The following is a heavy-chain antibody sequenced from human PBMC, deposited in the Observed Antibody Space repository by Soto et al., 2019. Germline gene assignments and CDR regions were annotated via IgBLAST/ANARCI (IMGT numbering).Heavy chain of an antibody. CDR2: IYYSGST. CDR1: GGSISSGDYY. J-gene: IGHJ5*02. D-gene: IGHD3-3*01. Sequence: QVQLQESCPGLVKPSQTLSLTCTVSGGSISSGDYYWSWIRQPPGKGLEWIGYIYYSGSTYYKPSLKSRVTISVATFQNQFSLKLSSVTAADTAVYYCARERNRDFWSGYYRSGNWFDPWGQGTLVTVSS. CDR3: ARERNRDFWSGYYRSGNWFDP. V-gene: IGHV4-30-4*01.